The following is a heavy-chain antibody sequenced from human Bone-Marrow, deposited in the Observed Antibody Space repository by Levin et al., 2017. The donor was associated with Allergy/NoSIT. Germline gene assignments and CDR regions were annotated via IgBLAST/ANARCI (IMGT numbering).Heavy chain of an antibody. D-gene: IGHD3-3*01. J-gene: IGHJ4*02. CDR2: IIGSGGST. CDR1: GFSFSSYT. CDR3: AKDRTFGVFSY. V-gene: IGHV3-23*01. Sequence: GGSLRLSCAASGFSFSSYTMTWVRQAPGKGLEWVSLIIGSGGSTYYADSVKGRFTISRDNSKNTLFLQMNSLRAEDTAIYYCAKDRTFGVFSYWGQGALVTVSS.